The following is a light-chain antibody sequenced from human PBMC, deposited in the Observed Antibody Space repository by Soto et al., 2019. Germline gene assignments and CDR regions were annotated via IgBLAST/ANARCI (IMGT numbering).Light chain of an antibody. CDR3: HQYNSCPRGT. CDR1: QSVNLN. Sequence: EIMMTQSPGTLSVSPGEGATLSCTASQSVNLNLAWYQQNPGQPPRLLLYGASTRATGIPVRFRGSGSGTECTVAFISLPSEDSAVYYCHQYNSCPRGTFGPGTKVEIK. CDR2: GAS. J-gene: IGKJ3*01. V-gene: IGKV3-15*01.